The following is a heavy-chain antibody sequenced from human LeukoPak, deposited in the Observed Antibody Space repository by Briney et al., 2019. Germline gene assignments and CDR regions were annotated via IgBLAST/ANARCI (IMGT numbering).Heavy chain of an antibody. Sequence: GESLKISCQGSGYSFTNSWIGWVRQMPGKGLEWMGIIYPGDSDTTYSPSFQGQVTISADESISTAYLQWSSLKASDTAMYYCASAGDTSDYFYFSAFDIWGQGTMVTVSS. D-gene: IGHD3-22*01. J-gene: IGHJ3*02. V-gene: IGHV5-51*01. CDR3: ASAGDTSDYFYFSAFDI. CDR2: IYPGDSDT. CDR1: GYSFTNSW.